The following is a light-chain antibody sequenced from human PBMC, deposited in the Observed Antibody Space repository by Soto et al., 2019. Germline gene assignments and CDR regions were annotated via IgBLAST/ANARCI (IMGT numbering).Light chain of an antibody. CDR2: GAS. J-gene: IGKJ1*01. V-gene: IGKV3-15*01. CDR3: QQYNKWPRT. CDR1: QSVSSN. Sequence: EIVMTQSPATLSVSPGERATLSCRASQSVSSNLAWYQQKPGQAPRLLIHGASTRATGIPARFSGSGSGTEFTLTISSLQSEDSAVYYCQQYNKWPRTFGQGTKVEIK.